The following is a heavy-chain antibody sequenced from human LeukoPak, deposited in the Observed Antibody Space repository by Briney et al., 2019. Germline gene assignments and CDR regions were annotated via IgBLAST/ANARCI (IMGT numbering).Heavy chain of an antibody. CDR2: IIPILNIT. CDR3: AKDGVVVVATSVYYYYYGMDV. Sequence: SVKVSCKASGGTFSSYTISWARQAPGQGLEWMGRIIPILNITDYAQNFQGRVTLTADKSTSTAYMELSTLRSEDTAVYYCAKDGVVVVATSVYYYYYGMDVWGQGTTVTVSS. V-gene: IGHV1-69*02. J-gene: IGHJ6*02. CDR1: GGTFSSYT. D-gene: IGHD2-2*01.